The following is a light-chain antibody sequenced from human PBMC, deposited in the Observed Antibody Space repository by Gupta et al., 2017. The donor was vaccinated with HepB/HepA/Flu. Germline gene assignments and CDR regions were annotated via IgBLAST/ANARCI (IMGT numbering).Light chain of an antibody. V-gene: IGKV3-20*01. CDR2: GAS. J-gene: IGKJ1*01. Sequence: EIVFTQSPGTLSLSPGERATLSGRASQSVSSSYLAWYQQKPGQAPRLLIYGASSRATGIPDRFSGSGSGTDFTLNISRLEPEDFAVYYCQQYGSSPWTFGQGTKVEIK. CDR1: QSVSSSY. CDR3: QQYGSSPWT.